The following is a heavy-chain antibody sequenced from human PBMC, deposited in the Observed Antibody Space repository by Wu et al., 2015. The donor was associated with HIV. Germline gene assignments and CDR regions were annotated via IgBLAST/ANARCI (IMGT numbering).Heavy chain of an antibody. Sequence: QIHLEQSGAEVKKPGASVKLSCKCSDYTFSSFGISWVRQAPGQGLEWMGWMSAYNRNNNYAQKFQGRVTMTTDTSTKTVYMELKRLTSDDTAVYFCAREGRSAQSTFSYFDDVGPRGPWSPSP. D-gene: IGHD2-15*01. CDR2: MSAYNRNN. CDR3: AREGRSAQSTFSYFDD. CDR1: DYTFSSFG. J-gene: IGHJ4*02. V-gene: IGHV1-18*01.